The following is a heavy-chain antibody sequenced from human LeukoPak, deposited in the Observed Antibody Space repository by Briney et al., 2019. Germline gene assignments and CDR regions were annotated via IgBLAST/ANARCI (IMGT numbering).Heavy chain of an antibody. D-gene: IGHD3-16*02. V-gene: IGHV3-74*01. CDR2: INTDGSTT. CDR3: ARSRGGSYHY. J-gene: IGHJ4*02. CDR1: GFTFSNDW. Sequence: PGGSLRLSCAASGFTFSNDWMHWVRQAPGKGLAWVSRINTDGSTTTYADSVKGRFTISRDNAKNTLYLQMNSLRVEDTAVYYCARSRGGSYHYWGQGTLVTVSS.